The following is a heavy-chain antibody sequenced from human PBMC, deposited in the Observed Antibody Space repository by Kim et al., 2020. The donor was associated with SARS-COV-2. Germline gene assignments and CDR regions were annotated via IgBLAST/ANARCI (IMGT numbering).Heavy chain of an antibody. D-gene: IGHD5-12*01. CDR3: VRDRDGYNSFDY. Sequence: GGSLRLSCAASGFSFSDNYMTWIRQAPGQGLEWLSDISRSGHKSYIDSVKGRFTISRDNAKKSLYLQMSSLRVEDTAVYYCVRDRDGYNSFDYWGQGTLVTVSS. CDR2: ISRSGHK. J-gene: IGHJ4*02. CDR1: GFSFSDNY. V-gene: IGHV3-11*06.